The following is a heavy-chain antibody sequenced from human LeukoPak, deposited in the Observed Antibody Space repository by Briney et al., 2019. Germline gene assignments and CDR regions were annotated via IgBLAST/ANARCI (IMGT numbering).Heavy chain of an antibody. Sequence: PGGSLRLSCAASGFTFSDYYMSWIRQAPGKGLEWVSYISSSGSTIYYADSVKGRFTISRDNAKNSLYLQMNSLRAEDTAVYYCARGPVAQPADEPSSPQLRGFDYWGQGTLVTVSS. CDR1: GFTFSDYY. CDR2: ISSSGSTI. D-gene: IGHD5-24*01. J-gene: IGHJ4*02. V-gene: IGHV3-11*01. CDR3: ARGPVAQPADEPSSPQLRGFDY.